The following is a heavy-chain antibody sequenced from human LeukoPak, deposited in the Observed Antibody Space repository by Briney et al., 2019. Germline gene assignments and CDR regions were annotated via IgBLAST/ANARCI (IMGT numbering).Heavy chain of an antibody. Sequence: SETLSLTCTVTGGPISSYYWSWIRQPPGKGPEWIGYIYYSGSTNYNPSLKSRVTISVDTSKNQFSLKLSSVTAADTAVYYCARFTVDTAMVFDYWGQGTLVTVSS. CDR3: ARFTVDTAMVFDY. CDR2: IYYSGST. V-gene: IGHV4-59*08. CDR1: GGPISSYY. J-gene: IGHJ4*02. D-gene: IGHD5-18*01.